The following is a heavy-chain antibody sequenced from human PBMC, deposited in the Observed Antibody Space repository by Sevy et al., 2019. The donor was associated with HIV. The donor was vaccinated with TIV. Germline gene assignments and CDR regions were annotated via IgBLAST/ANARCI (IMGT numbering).Heavy chain of an antibody. CDR2: ISSRGSTI. D-gene: IGHD3-10*01. V-gene: IGHV3-11*01. CDR1: GFTYSDYY. CDR3: AREGSWRYFDL. J-gene: IGHJ2*01. Sequence: GESLKISCAASGFTYSDYYMSWIRQAPGRGLEWISYISSRGSTIYYADSVKGRFTISRDNAKNSLFLQMNSLRAEDTAVYYCAREGSWRYFDLWGRGTLVTVYS.